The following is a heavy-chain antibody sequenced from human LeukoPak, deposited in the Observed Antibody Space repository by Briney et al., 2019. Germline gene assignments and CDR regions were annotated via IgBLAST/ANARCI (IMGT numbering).Heavy chain of an antibody. D-gene: IGHD1-1*01. CDR1: GFTFSSYA. CDR2: ISGSGGST. Sequence: PGGSLRLSCAASGFTFSSYAMSWLRQAPGKGLEWVSAISGSGGSTYYADSVKGRFTISRDNYKNTLYLQMNSLRAEDTAVYYCARGALFRNDPPGYYYMDVWGKGTTVTVSS. CDR3: ARGALFRNDPPGYYYMDV. J-gene: IGHJ6*03. V-gene: IGHV3-23*01.